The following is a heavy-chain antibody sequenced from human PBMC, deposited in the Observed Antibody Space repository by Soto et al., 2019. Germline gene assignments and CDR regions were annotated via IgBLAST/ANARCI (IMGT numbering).Heavy chain of an antibody. CDR1: GFTVSSNY. CDR3: ARDTEYSSSGGGMDV. V-gene: IGHV3-53*01. D-gene: IGHD6-6*01. J-gene: IGHJ6*02. Sequence: SLRLSCAASGFTVSSNYMSWVRQAPGKGLEWVSVIYSGGSTYYADSVKGRFTISRDNSKNTLYLQMNSLRAEDTAVYYCARDTEYSSSGGGMDVWGQGTTVTVSS. CDR2: IYSGGST.